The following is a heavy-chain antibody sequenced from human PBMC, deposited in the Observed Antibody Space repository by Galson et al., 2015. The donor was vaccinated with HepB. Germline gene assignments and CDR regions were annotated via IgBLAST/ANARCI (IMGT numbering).Heavy chain of an antibody. Sequence: GYTFTNYAINWVRQAPGQGLEWMGWINTNTGEPTYAQAFAGRFVFSLDTSVTTAHLQISSLKPEDTAVYYCARVTSTHNFGRSRYSFYYYGMDVWGQGTTVTVPS. V-gene: IGHV7-4-1*02. CDR3: ARVTSTHNFGRSRYSFYYYGMDV. CDR2: INTNTGEP. CDR1: GYTFTNYA. J-gene: IGHJ6*02. D-gene: IGHD1-20*01.